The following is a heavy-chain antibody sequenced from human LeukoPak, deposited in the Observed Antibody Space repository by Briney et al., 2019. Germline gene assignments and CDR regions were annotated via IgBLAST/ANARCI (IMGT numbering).Heavy chain of an antibody. Sequence: SETLSLSCAVYGGSFSGYYCSWIRKPPGKGLEWIGEINHSGSTNYNPSLKSRVTISVDTSKNQFSLKLSSVTAADTAVYYCARAPKTIVVVPAAIRAPAAGYDMDVWGKGTTVTVSS. CDR1: GGSFSGYY. CDR3: ARAPKTIVVVPAAIRAPAAGYDMDV. CDR2: INHSGST. V-gene: IGHV4-34*01. D-gene: IGHD2-2*01. J-gene: IGHJ6*03.